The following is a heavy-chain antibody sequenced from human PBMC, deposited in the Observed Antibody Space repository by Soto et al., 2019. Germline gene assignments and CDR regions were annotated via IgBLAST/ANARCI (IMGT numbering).Heavy chain of an antibody. Sequence: ASVKVSCKASGYTFTGYYMHWVLQAPGQGLEWMGWINPNSGGTNYAQKFQGRVTMTRDTSISTAYMELSRLRSDDTAVYYCAGGDDTAMAFDYWGQGTLVTVSS. CDR2: INPNSGGT. V-gene: IGHV1-2*02. D-gene: IGHD5-18*01. CDR1: GYTFTGYY. J-gene: IGHJ4*02. CDR3: AGGDDTAMAFDY.